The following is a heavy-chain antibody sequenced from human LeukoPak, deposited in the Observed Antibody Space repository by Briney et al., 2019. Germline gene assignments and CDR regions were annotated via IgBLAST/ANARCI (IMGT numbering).Heavy chain of an antibody. D-gene: IGHD3-22*01. CDR2: ISSSSSYI. J-gene: IGHJ3*02. Sequence: GGSLRLSCAASGFTFSSYSMNWVRQAPGKGLEWVPSISSSSSYIYYADSVKGRFTISRDNAKNSLYLQMNSLRAEDTAVYYCARAPGITMTHAFDIWGQGTMVTVSS. V-gene: IGHV3-21*01. CDR1: GFTFSSYS. CDR3: ARAPGITMTHAFDI.